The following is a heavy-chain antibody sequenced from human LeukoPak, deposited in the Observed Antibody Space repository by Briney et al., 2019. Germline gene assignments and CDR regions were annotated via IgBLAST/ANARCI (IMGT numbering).Heavy chain of an antibody. D-gene: IGHD6-13*01. CDR1: GGFISSSSYY. Sequence: SETLSLTCTVSGGFISSSSYYWGWIRQPPGKGLEWIGNIHYSGSTYYNPSLKSRVTISVDTSKNQFSLKLSSVTAADTAVYYCARERIGIAATGTLRGPRNYYYYMDVWGKGTTVTVSS. CDR3: ARERIGIAATGTLRGPRNYYYYMDV. J-gene: IGHJ6*03. V-gene: IGHV4-39*07. CDR2: IHYSGST.